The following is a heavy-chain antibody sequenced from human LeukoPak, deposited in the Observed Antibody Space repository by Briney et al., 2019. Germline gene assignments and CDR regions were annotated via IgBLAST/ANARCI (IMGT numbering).Heavy chain of an antibody. Sequence: GGSLRLSCVASVFTLSSHNINWVRQAPWKGLEWVSHISSSGSITYYGDSVKGRITISRDNAKNSVSLYMNSLRAEDSAVYYCARPGITAFDIWGQGTMVTVSS. D-gene: IGHD3-10*01. V-gene: IGHV3-48*01. CDR3: ARPGITAFDI. CDR1: VFTLSSHN. CDR2: ISSSGSIT. J-gene: IGHJ3*02.